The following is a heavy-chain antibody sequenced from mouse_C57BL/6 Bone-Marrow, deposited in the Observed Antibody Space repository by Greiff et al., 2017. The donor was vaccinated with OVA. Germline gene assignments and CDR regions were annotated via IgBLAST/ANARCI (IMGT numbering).Heavy chain of an antibody. CDR3: ARDWGSPSPGYYYGSSSWFAY. CDR2: TFYGGIT. D-gene: IGHD1-1*01. Sequence: DVQLQESGPSLVRPSQTLSLTCTVTGFSINSDCYWIWIRQFPGNKLEYIGYTFYGGITYSNPSLASRTCITLDTSKNKFSLKLSSVTTEDTATYYCARDWGSPSPGYYYGSSSWFAYWGQGTLVTVSA. V-gene: IGHV3-3*01. CDR1: GFSINSDCY. J-gene: IGHJ3*01.